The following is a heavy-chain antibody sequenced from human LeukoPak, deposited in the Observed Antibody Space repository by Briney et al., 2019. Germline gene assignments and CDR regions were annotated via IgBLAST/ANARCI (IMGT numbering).Heavy chain of an antibody. Sequence: PSETLSLTCTVSGGSISSYYWSWIRQPPGKGLEWIGYIYYSGSTNYNPSLKSRVTISVDTSKNQFSLKLSSVTAADTAVYYCARDRYSSGSRAFDIWGQGTMVTVSS. CDR2: IYYSGST. CDR3: ARDRYSSGSRAFDI. D-gene: IGHD6-25*01. V-gene: IGHV4-59*01. CDR1: GGSISSYY. J-gene: IGHJ3*02.